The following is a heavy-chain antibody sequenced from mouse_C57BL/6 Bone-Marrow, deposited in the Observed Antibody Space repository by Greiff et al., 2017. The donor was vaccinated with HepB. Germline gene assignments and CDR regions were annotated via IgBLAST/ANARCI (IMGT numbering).Heavy chain of an antibody. CDR1: GYTFTSYW. J-gene: IGHJ3*01. D-gene: IGHD1-1*01. CDR3: TSLTTVDPGFAY. Sequence: VQLKQSGTVLARPGASVKMSCKTSGYTFTSYWMHWVKQRPGQGLEWIGAIYPGNSDTSYNQKFKGKAKLTAVTSASTAYMELSSLTNEDSAVDYCTSLTTVDPGFAYWGQGTLVTVSA. V-gene: IGHV1-5*01. CDR2: IYPGNSDT.